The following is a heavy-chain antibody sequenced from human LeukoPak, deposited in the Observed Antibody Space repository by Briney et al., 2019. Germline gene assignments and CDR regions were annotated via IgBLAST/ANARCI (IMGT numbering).Heavy chain of an antibody. CDR2: IYYSGST. Sequence: SETLSLTCTVSGGSVSSSSYYWGWIRQPPGKGLEWIGSIYYSGSTYYNPSLKSRVTISVDTSENQFSLKLSSVTAADTAVYYCARRGSGYYEGDWGYYFDYWGQGPLVTVSS. CDR1: GGSVSSSSYY. CDR3: ARRGSGYYEGDWGYYFDY. D-gene: IGHD3-22*01. J-gene: IGHJ4*02. V-gene: IGHV4-39*01.